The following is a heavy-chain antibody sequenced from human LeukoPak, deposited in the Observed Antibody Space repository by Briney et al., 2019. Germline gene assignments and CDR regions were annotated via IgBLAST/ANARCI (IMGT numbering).Heavy chain of an antibody. Sequence: GGSLRLSGAASGFTFSSYGMHWVRQAPGKGLEWVAVISYDGSNKYYADSVKGRFTISRDNSKNTLYLQMNSLRADDTAVYYCARDHHRRLYDSQARDTFDIWGQGTMVTVSS. J-gene: IGHJ3*02. CDR1: GFTFSSYG. CDR2: ISYDGSNK. V-gene: IGHV3-30*03. D-gene: IGHD3-22*01. CDR3: ARDHHRRLYDSQARDTFDI.